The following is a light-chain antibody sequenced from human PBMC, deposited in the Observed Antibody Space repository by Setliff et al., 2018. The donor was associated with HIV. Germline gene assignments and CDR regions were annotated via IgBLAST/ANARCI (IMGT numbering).Light chain of an antibody. Sequence: QSVLTQPPSASGTPGQKITISCSGGNSNIGSNYVCWYQQLPGTAPKLLIFRNSQRPSGVPDRFSGSKSGTSASLAISGLRSEDEGDYYCATWDDSLNAPRVFGGGTKVTVL. V-gene: IGLV1-47*01. CDR2: RNS. CDR1: NSNIGSNY. CDR3: ATWDDSLNAPRV. J-gene: IGLJ3*02.